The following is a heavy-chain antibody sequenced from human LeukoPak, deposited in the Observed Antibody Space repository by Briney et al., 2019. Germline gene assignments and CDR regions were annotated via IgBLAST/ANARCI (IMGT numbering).Heavy chain of an antibody. J-gene: IGHJ4*02. Sequence: GGSLRHSCAASGFIFSNYAMHWVRQAPGKGLEWVAVISYDGSKKYYADSVKGRFTISRDNSKNTVYLQMNRLRAEDTAMHYCASSFSGSYGDYWGQGTLVTVSS. CDR1: GFIFSNYA. V-gene: IGHV3-30*01. CDR2: ISYDGSKK. D-gene: IGHD1-26*01. CDR3: ASSFSGSYGDY.